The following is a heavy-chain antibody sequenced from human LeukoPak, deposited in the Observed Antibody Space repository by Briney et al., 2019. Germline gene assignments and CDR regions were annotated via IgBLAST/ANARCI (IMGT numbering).Heavy chain of an antibody. CDR3: AKTMRIWFGELIGAFDI. Sequence: GGSLRLSCAASGFTVSSNYMSWVRQAPGKGLEWVSIIYSGGNTYYADSVKGRFTISRDNSKNTLYLQMNSLRAEDTAVYYCAKTMRIWFGELIGAFDIWGQGTMATVSS. CDR2: IYSGGNT. V-gene: IGHV3-66*01. J-gene: IGHJ3*02. D-gene: IGHD3-10*01. CDR1: GFTVSSNY.